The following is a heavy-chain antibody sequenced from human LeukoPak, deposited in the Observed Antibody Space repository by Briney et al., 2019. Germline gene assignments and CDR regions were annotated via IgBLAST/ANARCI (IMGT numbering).Heavy chain of an antibody. J-gene: IGHJ5*02. V-gene: IGHV4-59*01. CDR2: ISYSGST. Sequence: SETLSLTCTVSRGSISSYYWSWIRQPPGKGLEWMARISYSGSTKYNPSLKSRVTISVDTSKNQLSLKLSSVTAADTAVYYCAREPGFDSSGYLNWFDPWGQGTLVTVSS. CDR3: AREPGFDSSGYLNWFDP. D-gene: IGHD3-22*01. CDR1: RGSISSYY.